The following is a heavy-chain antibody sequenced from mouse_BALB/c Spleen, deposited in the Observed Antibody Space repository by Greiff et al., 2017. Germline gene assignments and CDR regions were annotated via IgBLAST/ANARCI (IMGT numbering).Heavy chain of an antibody. CDR1: GYTFTSYT. Sequence: QVQLKQSAAELARPGASVKMSCKASGYTFTSYTMHWVKQRPGQGLEWIGYINPSSGYTEYNQKFKDKTTLTVDKSSSTAYMQLSSPTSEDSAVYYCTRAELGGYAMDYWGQGTSVTVSS. V-gene: IGHV1-4*02. D-gene: IGHD3-1*01. CDR2: INPSSGYT. J-gene: IGHJ4*01. CDR3: TRAELGGYAMDY.